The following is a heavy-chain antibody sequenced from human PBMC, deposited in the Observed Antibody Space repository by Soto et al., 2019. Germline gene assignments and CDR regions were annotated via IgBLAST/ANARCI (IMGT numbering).Heavy chain of an antibody. CDR1: GGSISSYY. J-gene: IGHJ6*02. V-gene: IGHV4-59*01. Sequence: SETLSLTCTVSGGSISSYYWSWIRQPPGKGLEWIGYIYYSGSTNYNPSLKSRVTISVDTSKNQFSLKLSSVTAADTAVYYCARGAYYGSGTVPYYYYGMDVWGQGTTVTVSS. D-gene: IGHD3-10*01. CDR2: IYYSGST. CDR3: ARGAYYGSGTVPYYYYGMDV.